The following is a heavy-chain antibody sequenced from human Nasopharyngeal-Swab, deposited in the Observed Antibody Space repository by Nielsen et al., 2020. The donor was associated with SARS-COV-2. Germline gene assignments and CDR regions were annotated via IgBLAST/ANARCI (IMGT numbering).Heavy chain of an antibody. D-gene: IGHD3-22*01. J-gene: IGHJ6*02. V-gene: IGHV3-21*01. CDR2: ISSSSSYI. CDR3: ARGRAMIVVVDPYGMDV. Sequence: WIRQPPGKGLEWVSSISSSSSYIYYADSVKGRFTISRDNAENPLYLQMNSLRAEDTAVYYCARGRAMIVVVDPYGMDVWGQGTTVTVSS.